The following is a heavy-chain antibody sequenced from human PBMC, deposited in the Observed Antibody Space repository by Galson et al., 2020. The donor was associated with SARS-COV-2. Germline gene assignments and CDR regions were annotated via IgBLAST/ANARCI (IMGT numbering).Heavy chain of an antibody. V-gene: IGHV4-39*07. CDR3: ARDGGSSVMHDAFDI. J-gene: IGHJ3*02. Sequence: SETLSLTCTVSGGSITSSRYYWGWIRQSPGKGLEWIGSVYYSGTTYKNSSLKSRVSISVDTSKNQFSLRVTSVTAADTAVYYCARDGGSSVMHDAFDIWGQGTMVTVSS. CDR2: VYYSGTT. D-gene: IGHD2-21*01. CDR1: GGSITSSRYY.